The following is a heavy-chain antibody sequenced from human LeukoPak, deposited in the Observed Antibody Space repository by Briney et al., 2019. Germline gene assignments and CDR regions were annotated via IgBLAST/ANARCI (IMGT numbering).Heavy chain of an antibody. CDR3: ARNASDSGTSYFDY. CDR2: IYSGST. V-gene: IGHV4-39*01. J-gene: IGHJ4*02. CDR1: GGSISSSTSY. D-gene: IGHD1-26*01. Sequence: SETLSLSCTVSGGSISSSTSYWGWIRQPPGKGLEWIGSIYSGSTSYNPSLKSRVTISVDTSKKQFSLKLDSVTAADTAVYYCARNASDSGTSYFDYWGQGTLVTVSS.